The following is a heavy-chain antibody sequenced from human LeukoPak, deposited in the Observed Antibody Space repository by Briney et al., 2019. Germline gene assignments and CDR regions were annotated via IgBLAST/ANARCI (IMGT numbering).Heavy chain of an antibody. CDR2: IYHSGST. Sequence: SETLSLTCTVSGYSITNGYYWGWIRQPPGKGLEWIGSIYHSGSTYHNPSLKSRVTISVDTSKNQFSLKLSSVTAADTAVYYCAREGGHYDTTTYFNDSFDIWGQGTMVTVSS. CDR1: GYSITNGYY. CDR3: AREGGHYDTTTYFNDSFDI. J-gene: IGHJ3*02. D-gene: IGHD2/OR15-2a*01. V-gene: IGHV4-38-2*02.